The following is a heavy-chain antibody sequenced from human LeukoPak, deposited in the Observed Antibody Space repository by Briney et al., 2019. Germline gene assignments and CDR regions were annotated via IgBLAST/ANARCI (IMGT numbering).Heavy chain of an antibody. CDR2: MNPNSGNT. CDR1: GYTFTSYD. V-gene: IGHV1-8*01. Sequence: GASVKVSCKASGYTFTSYDINWVRQATGQGLEWMGWMNPNSGNTGYAQKFQGRVTMTRSTSINTAYMELSSLRSEDTAVYYCARGLVDFWSGYLYYYYYYGMDVWGQGTTVTVSS. CDR3: ARGLVDFWSGYLYYYYYYGMDV. D-gene: IGHD3-3*01. J-gene: IGHJ6*02.